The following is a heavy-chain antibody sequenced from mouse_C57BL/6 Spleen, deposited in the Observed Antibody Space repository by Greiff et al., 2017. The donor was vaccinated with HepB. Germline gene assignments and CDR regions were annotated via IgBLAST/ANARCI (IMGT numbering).Heavy chain of an antibody. V-gene: IGHV1-50*01. CDR1: GYTFTSYW. CDR2: IDPSDSYT. CDR3: ARREFITTVVADFDY. Sequence: VQVVESGAELVKPGASVKLSCKASGYTFTSYWMQWVKQRPGQGLEWIGEIDPSDSYTNYNQKFKGKATLTVDTSSSTAYMQLSSLTSEDSAVYYCARREFITTVVADFDYWGQGTTLTVSS. D-gene: IGHD1-1*01. J-gene: IGHJ2*01.